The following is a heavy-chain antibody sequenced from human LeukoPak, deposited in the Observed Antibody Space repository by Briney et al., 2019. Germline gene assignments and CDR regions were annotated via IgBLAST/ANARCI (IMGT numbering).Heavy chain of an antibody. CDR1: GFTFSSYA. V-gene: IGHV3-64*01. D-gene: IGHD3-3*01. CDR3: ARDTSRGFSGFCDY. J-gene: IGHJ4*02. Sequence: GGSLRLSCAASGFTFSSYAMHWVRQAPGKGLEYVSAISSNGGSTYYANSVKGRFTISRDNSKNTLYLQMGSLRAEDTAVYYCARDTSRGFSGFCDYWGQGTLVTVSS. CDR2: ISSNGGST.